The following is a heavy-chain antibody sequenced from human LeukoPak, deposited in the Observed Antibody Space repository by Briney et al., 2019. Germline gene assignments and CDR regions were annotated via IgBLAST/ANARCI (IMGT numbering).Heavy chain of an antibody. CDR1: GFTFGDYA. D-gene: IGHD3-22*01. V-gene: IGHV3-49*03. J-gene: IGHJ4*02. Sequence: GGSLRLSCTASGFTFGDYAMSWFRQAPGKGLEWVGFIRSGAYGGTTEYAASVKGRFTISRDDSKSIAYLQMNSLKTEDTAVYYCSRDYEAYYDSSGGSHNFDYWGQGTLVTVSS. CDR3: SRDYEAYYDSSGGSHNFDY. CDR2: IRSGAYGGTT.